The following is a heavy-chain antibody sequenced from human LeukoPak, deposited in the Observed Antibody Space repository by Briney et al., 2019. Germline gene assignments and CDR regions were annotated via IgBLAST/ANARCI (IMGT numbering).Heavy chain of an antibody. J-gene: IGHJ4*02. CDR1: GYTFTGYY. CDR3: ATPYCSGGSCYRYYFDY. D-gene: IGHD2-15*01. V-gene: IGHV1-2*02. Sequence: ASVKVSCKASGYTFTGYYMHCVRQAPGQGLEWMGWINPNSGGTNYAQKFQGRVTMTRDKSISTAYMELSRLRSDDTAVYYCATPYCSGGSCYRYYFDYWGQGTLVTVSS. CDR2: INPNSGGT.